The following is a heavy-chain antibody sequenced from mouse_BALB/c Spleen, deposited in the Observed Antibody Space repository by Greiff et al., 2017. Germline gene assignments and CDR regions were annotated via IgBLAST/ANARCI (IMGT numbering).Heavy chain of an antibody. CDR3: ARGGGITAWFAY. J-gene: IGHJ3*01. D-gene: IGHD2-4*01. CDR2: ISSGSSTI. CDR1: GFTFSSFG. Sequence: EVMLVESGGGLVQPGGSRKLSCAASGFTFSSFGMHWVRQAPEKGLEWVAYISSGSSTIYYADTVKGRFTISRDNPKNTLFLQMTSLRSEDTAMYYCARGGGITAWFAYWGQGTLVTVSA. V-gene: IGHV5-17*02.